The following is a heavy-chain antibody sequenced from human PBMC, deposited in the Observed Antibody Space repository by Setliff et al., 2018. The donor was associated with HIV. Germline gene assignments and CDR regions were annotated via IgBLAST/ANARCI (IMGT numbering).Heavy chain of an antibody. J-gene: IGHJ5*02. Sequence: ASVKVSCKASGYTFTGYYMHWVRQAPGQGLEWMGWINPNSGGTNYAQKFQGRVTMTRDTSISTAYMELSRLRSDDTAVYYCAKCSEMLGTPATSSGYYCGWCDPWGQGTLVTV. D-gene: IGHD3-22*01. CDR3: AKCSEMLGTPATSSGYYCGWCDP. CDR2: INPNSGGT. CDR1: GYTFTGYY. V-gene: IGHV1-2*02.